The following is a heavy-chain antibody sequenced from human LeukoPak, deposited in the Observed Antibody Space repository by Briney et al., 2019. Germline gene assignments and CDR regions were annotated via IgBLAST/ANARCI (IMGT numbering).Heavy chain of an antibody. V-gene: IGHV1-69*13. CDR1: GGTFSSYA. CDR3: AREGNGDHNWFDP. D-gene: IGHD4-17*01. Sequence: SVKVSCKASGGTFSSYAISWVRQAPGQGLEWMGGIIPIFGTANYAQEFQGRVTITADESTSTAYMELSSLRSEDTAVYYCAREGNGDHNWFDPWGQGTLVTVSS. CDR2: IIPIFGTA. J-gene: IGHJ5*02.